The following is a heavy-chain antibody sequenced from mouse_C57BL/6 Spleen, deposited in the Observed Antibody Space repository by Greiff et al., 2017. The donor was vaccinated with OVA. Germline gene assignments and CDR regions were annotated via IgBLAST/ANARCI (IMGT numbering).Heavy chain of an antibody. CDR3: ARGDGYYVYFDY. V-gene: IGHV3-6*01. CDR1: GYSITSGYY. Sequence: ESGPGLVKPSQSLSLTCSVTGYSITSGYYWNWIRQFPGNKLEWMGYISYDGSNNYNPSLKNRISITRDTSKNQFFLKLNSVTTEDTATYYCARGDGYYVYFDYWGQGTTLTVSS. CDR2: ISYDGSN. J-gene: IGHJ2*01. D-gene: IGHD2-3*01.